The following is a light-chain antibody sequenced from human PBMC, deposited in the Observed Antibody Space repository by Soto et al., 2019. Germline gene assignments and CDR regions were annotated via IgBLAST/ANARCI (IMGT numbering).Light chain of an antibody. Sequence: DIQMTQSPSSLSASVGDRVTIACRASQSISTYLNWYQQKPGKAPEVLIYAVSSLQRGVPSRFSGSGSGTDFTLTLSSLQPEDFAAYYCQQSDSLPYTFGQGTKLEIK. CDR1: QSISTY. J-gene: IGKJ2*01. CDR3: QQSDSLPYT. V-gene: IGKV1-39*01. CDR2: AVS.